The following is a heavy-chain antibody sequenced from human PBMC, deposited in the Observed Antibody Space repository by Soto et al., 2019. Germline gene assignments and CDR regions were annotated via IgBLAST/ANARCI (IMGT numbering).Heavy chain of an antibody. CDR3: ARDEIRFSWAYGMDV. V-gene: IGHV3-30-3*01. CDR2: ISYDGSNK. D-gene: IGHD3-3*01. CDR1: GFTFSSYA. J-gene: IGHJ6*02. Sequence: QVQLVESGGGVVQPGRSLRLSCAASGFTFSSYAMHWVRQAPGKGLEWVAVISYDGSNKYYADSVKGRFTISRDNSKNTLYLQMNRLRAEDPAVYDCARDEIRFSWAYGMDVWGQGTRVTVSS.